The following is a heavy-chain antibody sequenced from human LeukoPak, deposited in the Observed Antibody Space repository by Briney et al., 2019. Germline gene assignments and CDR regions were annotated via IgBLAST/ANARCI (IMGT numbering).Heavy chain of an antibody. V-gene: IGHV3-30*02. CDR2: IRYDGSNK. CDR3: AKDYGADLYYFDY. CDR1: GFSFSSYC. D-gene: IGHD4-17*01. Sequence: GGSLRLSCAASGFSFSSYCMHWVRQAPGKGLEWVAFIRYDGSNKYYAESVKGRFTITRDNSKNTLYLQMNSQRAEDTAVYYCAKDYGADLYYFDYWGQGTLVTVSS. J-gene: IGHJ4*02.